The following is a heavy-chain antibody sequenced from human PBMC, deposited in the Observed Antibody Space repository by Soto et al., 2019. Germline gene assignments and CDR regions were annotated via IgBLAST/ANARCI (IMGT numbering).Heavy chain of an antibody. CDR3: ARDPTYGSGSYGDYYGMDV. V-gene: IGHV3-33*01. D-gene: IGHD3-10*01. J-gene: IGHJ6*02. CDR2: IWYDGSNK. Sequence: GGSLRLSCAASGFTFSSYGMHWVRQAPGKGLEWVAVIWYDGSNKYYADSVKGRFTISRDNSKNTLYLQMNSLRAEDTAVYYCARDPTYGSGSYGDYYGMDVWGQGTTVTVS. CDR1: GFTFSSYG.